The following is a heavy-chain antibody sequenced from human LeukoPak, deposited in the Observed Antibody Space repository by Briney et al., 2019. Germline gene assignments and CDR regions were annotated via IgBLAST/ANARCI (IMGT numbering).Heavy chain of an antibody. Sequence: SETLSLTCAVYGESFNNYYWTWIRQSPGKGLEWIGEINHSGSTNYNPSLKSRVTISVDTSKNQFSLKLSSVTAADTAVYYCARGGGQGSGSYYYYYYMDVWGKGTTVTVSS. D-gene: IGHD3-10*01. CDR3: ARGGGQGSGSYYYYYYMDV. V-gene: IGHV4-34*01. J-gene: IGHJ6*03. CDR2: INHSGST. CDR1: GESFNNYY.